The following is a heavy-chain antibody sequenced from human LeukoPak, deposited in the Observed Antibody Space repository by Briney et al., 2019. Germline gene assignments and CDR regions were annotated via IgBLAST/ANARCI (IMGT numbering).Heavy chain of an antibody. CDR1: GVSFDDYY. D-gene: IGHD2-21*02. CDR3: TRMTAGHDY. Sequence: SETLSLTCAVSGVSFDDYYWSWVRQTPGKGLEWIGEINHSGYTNDSPSLKSRVTISIDTSRKQFSLNLRSVTVADTGIYYCTRMTAGHDYWGQGTLVTVSS. J-gene: IGHJ4*02. V-gene: IGHV4-34*01. CDR2: INHSGYT.